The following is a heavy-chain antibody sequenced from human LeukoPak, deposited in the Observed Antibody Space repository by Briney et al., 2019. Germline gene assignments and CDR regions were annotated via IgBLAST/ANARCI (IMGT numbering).Heavy chain of an antibody. V-gene: IGHV1-69*04. J-gene: IGHJ6*02. CDR2: IIPILGIA. CDR3: ARAYSSSLSPYYYYGMDV. Sequence: SVKVSCKASGGTFSSYVISWVRQAPRQGLEWMGRIIPILGIANYAQKFQGRVTITADKSTSTAYMELSSLRSEDTAVYYCARAYSSSLSPYYYYGMDVWGQGTTVTVSS. D-gene: IGHD6-13*01. CDR1: GGTFSSYV.